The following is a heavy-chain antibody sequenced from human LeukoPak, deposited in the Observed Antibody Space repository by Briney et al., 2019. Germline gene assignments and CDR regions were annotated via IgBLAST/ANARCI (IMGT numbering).Heavy chain of an antibody. J-gene: IGHJ6*02. CDR2: ISHDGSNN. Sequence: GGSLRLSCAASGFTFCRYGIHWVRQAPGKGLEWVAVISHDGSNNYYADSVKGRFTISRDNSKNTLYLQMISLRAEDTAVYYCAKDTCSGGSCYYYYGMDVWGQGTTVTVSS. V-gene: IGHV3-30*18. D-gene: IGHD2-15*01. CDR1: GFTFCRYG. CDR3: AKDTCSGGSCYYYYGMDV.